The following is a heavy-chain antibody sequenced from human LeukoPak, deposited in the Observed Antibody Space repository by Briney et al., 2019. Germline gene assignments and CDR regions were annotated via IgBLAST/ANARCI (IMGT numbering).Heavy chain of an antibody. CDR3: ARGSTGWYFDY. D-gene: IGHD2-8*02. CDR2: INPNGGGI. V-gene: IGHV1-2*02. CDR1: GYTFTAYY. J-gene: IGHJ4*02. Sequence: ASVKVSCKASGYTFTAYYMHWVRQAPGEGLEWMGWINPNGGGIKFGQKFQDRVTMTGDTSISTAYMELSRLRSDDTAVYYCARGSTGWYFDYWGQGTLVAVSS.